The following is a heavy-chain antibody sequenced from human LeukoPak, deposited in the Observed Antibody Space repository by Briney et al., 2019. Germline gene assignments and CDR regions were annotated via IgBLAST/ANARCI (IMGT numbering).Heavy chain of an antibody. D-gene: IGHD3-3*01. Sequence: GGSLRLSCAVSGFTFSRYSMNWVRQAPGKGLEWVSSISISSNYIYYTDSVKGRFTISRDNAKNSLYLQMNSLRAEDTAVYYCARGSRFGVVERDAFDIWGQGTMVTVYS. CDR1: GFTFSRYS. J-gene: IGHJ3*02. V-gene: IGHV3-21*01. CDR2: ISISSNYI. CDR3: ARGSRFGVVERDAFDI.